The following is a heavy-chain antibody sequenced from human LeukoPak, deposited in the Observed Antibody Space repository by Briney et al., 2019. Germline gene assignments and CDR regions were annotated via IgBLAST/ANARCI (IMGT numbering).Heavy chain of an antibody. CDR2: ISSSSSYI. CDR1: GFTFSSYS. J-gene: IGHJ4*02. V-gene: IGHV3-21*01. Sequence: PGGSVRLSCAASGFTFSSYSMNWVRQAPGKGLEWVSSISSSSSYIYYADSVKGRFTISRDNAKNSLYLQMNSLRAEDTAVYYCARDGGSSGWYPRGFDYWGQGTLVTVSS. D-gene: IGHD6-19*01. CDR3: ARDGGSSGWYPRGFDY.